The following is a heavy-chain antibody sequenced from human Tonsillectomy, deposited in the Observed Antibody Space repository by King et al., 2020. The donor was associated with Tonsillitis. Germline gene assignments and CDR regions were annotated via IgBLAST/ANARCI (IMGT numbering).Heavy chain of an antibody. D-gene: IGHD3-9*01. Sequence: VQLVESGGGLVQPGGSLSLSCAASGFTVSSNYMSWVRQAPGKGLEWVSVIYSGGSTYYADSVKGRFTISRDNSKNTLYLQMNSLRAEDTAVYYCARVDYDILTGYPREIDYWGQGTLVTVSS. V-gene: IGHV3-66*01. CDR3: ARVDYDILTGYPREIDY. CDR1: GFTVSSNY. CDR2: IYSGGST. J-gene: IGHJ4*02.